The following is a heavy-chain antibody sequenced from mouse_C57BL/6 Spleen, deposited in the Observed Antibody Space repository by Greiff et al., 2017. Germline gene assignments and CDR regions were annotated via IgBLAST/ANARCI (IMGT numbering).Heavy chain of an antibody. J-gene: IGHJ3*01. V-gene: IGHV3-6*01. CDR3: ARDFTTVRAY. CDR1: GYSITSGYY. CDR2: ISYDGSN. Sequence: EVQRVESGPGLVKPSQSLSLTCSVTGYSITSGYYWNWIRQFPGNKLEWMGYISYDGSNNYNPSLKNRISITRDTSKNQFFLKLNSVTTEDTATYYCARDFTTVRAYWGQGTLVTVSA. D-gene: IGHD1-1*01.